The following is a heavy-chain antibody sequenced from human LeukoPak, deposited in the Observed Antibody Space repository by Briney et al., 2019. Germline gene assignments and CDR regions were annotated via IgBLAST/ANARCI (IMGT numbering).Heavy chain of an antibody. CDR1: GYSFTSYW. CDR2: IYPGDSDT. D-gene: IGHD6-13*01. CDR3: ASLPSIAAAGWAFDI. Sequence: RESLKISCKGSGYSFTSYWIGCVRQMPGKGLEWMGIIYPGDSDTRYSPSFQGQVTISADKSISTAYLQWSSLRASDTAMYYCASLPSIAAAGWAFDIWGQGTMVTVSS. J-gene: IGHJ3*02. V-gene: IGHV5-51*01.